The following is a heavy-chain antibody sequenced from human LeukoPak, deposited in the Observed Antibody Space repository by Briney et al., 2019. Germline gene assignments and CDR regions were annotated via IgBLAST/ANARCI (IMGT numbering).Heavy chain of an antibody. CDR3: ARARFGSGSYGWFDP. J-gene: IGHJ5*02. CDR1: GASISSGLHY. V-gene: IGHV4-61*02. Sequence: SETLSLTCTASGASISSGLHYWSWIRQSAGKGLEWIGRFYISGSTDYNPALKSRVTISVDTSKNQFSLKLSSVTAADTAVYYCARARFGSGSYGWFDPWGQGTLVTVSS. CDR2: FYISGST. D-gene: IGHD3-10*01.